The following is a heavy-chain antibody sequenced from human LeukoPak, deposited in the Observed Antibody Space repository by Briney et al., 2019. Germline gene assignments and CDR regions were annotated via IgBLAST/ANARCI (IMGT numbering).Heavy chain of an antibody. Sequence: SGGSLRLSCAASGFTFRYYAMSWVRQAPGKGLEWVSLIPGSGGSTYYADSVKGRFTISRDNSKKMMYLHMNSLRAEDTALYYCAKVHLNYEILTGHHTDWGQGTLVTVSS. CDR1: GFTFRYYA. V-gene: IGHV3-23*01. CDR3: AKVHLNYEILTGHHTD. D-gene: IGHD3-9*01. J-gene: IGHJ4*02. CDR2: IPGSGGST.